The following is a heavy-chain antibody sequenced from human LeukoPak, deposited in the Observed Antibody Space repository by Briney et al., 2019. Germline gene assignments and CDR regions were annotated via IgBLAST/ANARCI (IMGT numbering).Heavy chain of an antibody. D-gene: IGHD2-15*01. CDR2: IYSGGST. CDR3: AREYCSGGSCYSSLDAFDI. J-gene: IGHJ3*02. V-gene: IGHV3-53*01. CDR1: GFTVSSNY. Sequence: GGSLRLSCAASGFTVSSNYMSWVRQAPGKGLEWVSVIYSGGSTYYADSVKGRFTICRDNSKNTLYLQMNSLRAEDTAVYFCAREYCSGGSCYSSLDAFDIWGQGTMVTVSS.